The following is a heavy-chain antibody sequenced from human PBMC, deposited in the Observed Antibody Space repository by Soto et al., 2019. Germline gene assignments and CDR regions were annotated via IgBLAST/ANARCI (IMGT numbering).Heavy chain of an antibody. Sequence: QVQLVESGGGVVQPGRSLRLSCAASGFTFSSYGMHWVRQAPGKGLEWVAVIWYDGSNKYYADSVKGRFTISRDNSKNTLYLQMNSLRAEDTAVYYCARDRMTAAGEADAFDIWGQGTMVTVSS. V-gene: IGHV3-33*01. CDR2: IWYDGSNK. CDR3: ARDRMTAAGEADAFDI. D-gene: IGHD6-13*01. CDR1: GFTFSSYG. J-gene: IGHJ3*02.